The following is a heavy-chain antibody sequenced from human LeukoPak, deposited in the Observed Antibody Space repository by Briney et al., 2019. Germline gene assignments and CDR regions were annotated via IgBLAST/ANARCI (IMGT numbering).Heavy chain of an antibody. CDR3: ARGFGSRQWLHDY. V-gene: IGHV4-59*01. CDR1: GGSISSYY. Sequence: PSETLSLTCTVSGGSISSYYWSWIRQPPGKGLEWIGYIYYSGSTNYNPSLKSRVTISVDTSKNQFSLKLSSVTAADTAVYYCARGFGSRQWLHDYWGQGTLVTVSS. CDR2: IYYSGST. J-gene: IGHJ4*02. D-gene: IGHD5-24*01.